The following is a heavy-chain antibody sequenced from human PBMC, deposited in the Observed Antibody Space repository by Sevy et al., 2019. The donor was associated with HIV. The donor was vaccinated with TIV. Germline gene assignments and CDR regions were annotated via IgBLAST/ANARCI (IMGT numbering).Heavy chain of an antibody. CDR3: ARDWFGVSYYYGMDV. CDR1: GYTFTSYG. V-gene: IGHV1-18*01. Sequence: ASVKVSCKASGYTFTSYGISWVRQAPGQGLEWMGWISAYNGNTNYAQKLQGRVTMTTDTSTSTAYMELRSLRSDDTAVYYCARDWFGVSYYYGMDVWGQGTTVTVSS. CDR2: ISAYNGNT. J-gene: IGHJ6*02. D-gene: IGHD3-10*01.